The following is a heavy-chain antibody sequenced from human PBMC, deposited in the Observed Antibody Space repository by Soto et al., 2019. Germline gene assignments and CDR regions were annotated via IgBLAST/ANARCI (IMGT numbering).Heavy chain of an antibody. Sequence: PSETLSLTYTVSGGSISSYYWSWIRQPPGKGLEWIGYIYYSGSTNYNPSLKSRVTISVDTSKNQFSLKLSSVTAADTAVYYCARVWGGAFAFWGQGSMVTVSS. V-gene: IGHV4-59*01. J-gene: IGHJ3*01. CDR2: IYYSGST. D-gene: IGHD3-10*01. CDR3: ARVWGGAFAF. CDR1: GGSISSYY.